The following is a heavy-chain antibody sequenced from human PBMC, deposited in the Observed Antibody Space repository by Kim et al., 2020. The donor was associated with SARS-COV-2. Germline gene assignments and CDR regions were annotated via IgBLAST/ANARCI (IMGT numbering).Heavy chain of an antibody. Sequence: SETLSLTCTVSGGSISSYYWSWIRQPPGKGLEWIGYIYYSGSTNYNPSLKSRVTISVDTYKNQFYLKLSSVPPADTAVYYCARHEGITIFGVVARGWWFVPWGQGTLVTVSS. D-gene: IGHD3-3*01. J-gene: IGHJ5*02. CDR2: IYYSGST. CDR1: GGSISSYY. V-gene: IGHV4-59*08. CDR3: ARHEGITIFGVVARGWWFVP.